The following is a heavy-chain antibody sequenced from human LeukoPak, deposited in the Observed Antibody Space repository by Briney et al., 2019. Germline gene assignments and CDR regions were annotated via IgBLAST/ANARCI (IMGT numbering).Heavy chain of an antibody. CDR3: ARGVTYYYDSSPRGTYYYYYGMDV. V-gene: IGHV1-69*13. J-gene: IGHJ6*02. CDR2: IIPIFGTA. CDR1: GGTFSSYA. D-gene: IGHD3-22*01. Sequence: GASVKVSCKASGGTFSSYAISWVRQAPGQGLEWVGGIIPIFGTANYAQKFQGRVTITADESTSTAYMELSSLRSEDTAVYYCARGVTYYYDSSPRGTYYYYYGMDVWGQGTTVTVSS.